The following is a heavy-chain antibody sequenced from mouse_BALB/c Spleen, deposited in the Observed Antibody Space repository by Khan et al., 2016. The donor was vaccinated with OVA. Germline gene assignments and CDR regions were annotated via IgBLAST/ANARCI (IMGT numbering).Heavy chain of an antibody. CDR3: ARLAYYYNSEGFAY. D-gene: IGHD1-1*02. J-gene: IGHJ3*01. CDR1: GFTFSTYG. Sequence: EVELVESGGDLVKTGGSLKLSCVASGFTFSTYGMSWVHQTPDKRLEWVATISSGGHYTYYIDSVKGRFTISRDNAKNILYLQMTSLRSEDTAMYYCARLAYYYNSEGFAYWGQGTLVTVSA. V-gene: IGHV5-6*01. CDR2: ISSGGHYT.